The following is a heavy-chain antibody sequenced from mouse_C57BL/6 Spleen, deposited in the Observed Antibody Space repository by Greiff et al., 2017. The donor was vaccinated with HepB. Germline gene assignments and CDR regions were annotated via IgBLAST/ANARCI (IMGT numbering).Heavy chain of an antibody. CDR3: AEYYSNYAAMDY. D-gene: IGHD2-5*01. CDR2: ISYDGSN. Sequence: EVQLVESGPGLVQPSQSLSLTCSVTRYSITCGSYWNWIRQFPGNKSEWMGYISYDGSNNYNPSLKNLISITRDTSKYQFFLKLNSVTTAVTTTYCCAEYYSNYAAMDYWGQGTSVTVAS. J-gene: IGHJ4*01. CDR1: RYSITCGSY. V-gene: IGHV3-6*01.